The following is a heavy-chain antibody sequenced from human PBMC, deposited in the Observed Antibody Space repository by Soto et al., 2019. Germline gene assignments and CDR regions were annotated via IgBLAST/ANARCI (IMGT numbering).Heavy chain of an antibody. J-gene: IGHJ4*02. D-gene: IGHD7-27*01. Sequence: QVQLVQSGAEVKKPGASVKVSCKASGYTFTSYDINWVRQATGQGLEWVGWMSPNSGNTGYAQKFQGRVTMTRTTSASTAYMELTGLRSDDTAVYYCARGPPNWGFDYWGQGTLVTVSS. V-gene: IGHV1-8*01. CDR2: MSPNSGNT. CDR3: ARGPPNWGFDY. CDR1: GYTFTSYD.